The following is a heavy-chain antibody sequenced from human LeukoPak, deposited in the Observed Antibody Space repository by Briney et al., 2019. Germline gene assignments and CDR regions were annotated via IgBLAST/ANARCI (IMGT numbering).Heavy chain of an antibody. CDR3: ARGSSTVYGYMDV. V-gene: IGHV1-18*01. CDR1: GYTFTNYG. Sequence: GASVKVSCKASGYTFTNYGISWVRQAPGQGLGWMGWIRANNGNTDYAQKLQGRVTMTTDTSTSTACMELRSLTSDDTAVCYCARGSSTVYGYMDVWGKGTTVTVSS. CDR2: IRANNGNT. D-gene: IGHD2/OR15-2a*01. J-gene: IGHJ6*04.